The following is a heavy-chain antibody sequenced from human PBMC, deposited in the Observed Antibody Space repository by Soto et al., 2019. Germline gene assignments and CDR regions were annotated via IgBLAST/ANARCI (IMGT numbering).Heavy chain of an antibody. Sequence: ASVKVSCKASGYTFTSYAMHWVRQAPGQRLEWMGWINAGNGNTKYSQKFQGRVTITRDTSASTAYMELSSLRSEDTAVYYCARDLGGLYDYVWGSYRYSGYFDYWGQG. J-gene: IGHJ4*02. CDR1: GYTFTSYA. CDR2: INAGNGNT. CDR3: ARDLGGLYDYVWGSYRYSGYFDY. V-gene: IGHV1-3*01. D-gene: IGHD3-16*02.